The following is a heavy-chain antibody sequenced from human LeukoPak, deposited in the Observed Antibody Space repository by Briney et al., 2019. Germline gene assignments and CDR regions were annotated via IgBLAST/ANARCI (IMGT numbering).Heavy chain of an antibody. Sequence: GGSLRLSCAASGFTFSSYAMTWARQAPGKGLQWVSTISGSGVSPYYADSVRGRFTISRDNSENTVHLQMNSLRAEDTAVYYCARDSQGSRLYSVDYWGQGTLVTVSS. J-gene: IGHJ4*02. V-gene: IGHV3-23*01. CDR1: GFTFSSYA. CDR2: ISGSGVSP. D-gene: IGHD3-10*01. CDR3: ARDSQGSRLYSVDY.